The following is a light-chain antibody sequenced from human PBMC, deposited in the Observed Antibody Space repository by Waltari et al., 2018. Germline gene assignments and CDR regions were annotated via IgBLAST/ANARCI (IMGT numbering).Light chain of an antibody. CDR1: SHDVGNYDL. CDR3: CSYSGDLSFGVV. V-gene: IGLV2-23*02. J-gene: IGLJ2*01. CDR2: EVT. Sequence: QSALTQPASVSGSPGQSITIPCTGTSHDVGNYDLVSSYQQHPGKAPKLIIYEVTKRPSGFSNRFSGSKSGNTASLTISGLHTEDEGDYYCCSYSGDLSFGVVFGGGTKLTVL.